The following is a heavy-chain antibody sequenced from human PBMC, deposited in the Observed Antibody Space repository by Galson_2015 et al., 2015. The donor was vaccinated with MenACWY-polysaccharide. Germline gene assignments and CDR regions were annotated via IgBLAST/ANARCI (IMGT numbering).Heavy chain of an antibody. V-gene: IGHV3-21*01. CDR3: ARGLLGGYDTPAYYFYY. D-gene: IGHD5-12*01. Sequence: SLRLSCAASGFTFSSYSMNWVRQAPGKGLEWVSSISSSSSYIYYADSVKGRFTISRDNAKSSLYLQMNSLRAEDTAVYYCARGLLGGYDTPAYYFYYWGQGTLVTVSS. CDR2: ISSSSSYI. CDR1: GFTFSSYS. J-gene: IGHJ4*02.